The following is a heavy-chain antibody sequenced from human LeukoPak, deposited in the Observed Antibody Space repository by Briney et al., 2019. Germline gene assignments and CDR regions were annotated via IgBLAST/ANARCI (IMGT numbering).Heavy chain of an antibody. V-gene: IGHV3-48*01. CDR3: AELGITMIGGV. CDR2: ISSSSSTI. J-gene: IGHJ6*04. Sequence: QTGGSLRLSCATSGFTFSSYSRNWVRQARGKGLEWVSYISSSSSTIYYADSVKGRFTISRDNAKNSLYLQMNSLRAEDTAVYYCAELGITMIGGVWGKGTTVTISS. CDR1: GFTFSSYS. D-gene: IGHD3-10*02.